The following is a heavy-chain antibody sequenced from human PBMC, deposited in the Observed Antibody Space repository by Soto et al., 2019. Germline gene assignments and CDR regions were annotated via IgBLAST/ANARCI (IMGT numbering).Heavy chain of an antibody. CDR2: ISGSGGST. D-gene: IGHD2-8*01. CDR3: AKDGGLMVYAFFFDY. Sequence: GGSLRLSCAASGFTFSSYAMSWVRQAPGKGLEWVSAISGSGGSTYYADSVKGRFTISRDNSKNTLYLQMNSLRAEDTAVYYFAKDGGLMVYAFFFDYWGQGTLVTVSS. V-gene: IGHV3-23*01. J-gene: IGHJ4*02. CDR1: GFTFSSYA.